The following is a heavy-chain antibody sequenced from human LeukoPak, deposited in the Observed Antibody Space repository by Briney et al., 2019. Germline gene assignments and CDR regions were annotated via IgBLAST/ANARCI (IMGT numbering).Heavy chain of an antibody. V-gene: IGHV3-21*01. CDR2: ISSSSYI. Sequence: GGSLRLSCAASGFTFSSYSMNWVRQAPGKGLEWVSFISSSSYIYYADSVKGRFTISRDNAKNSLYLQMNSLRAEDTAVYYCARGMIRGVIGGGAFDIWGQGTMVTVSS. J-gene: IGHJ3*02. D-gene: IGHD3-10*01. CDR3: ARGMIRGVIGGGAFDI. CDR1: GFTFSSYS.